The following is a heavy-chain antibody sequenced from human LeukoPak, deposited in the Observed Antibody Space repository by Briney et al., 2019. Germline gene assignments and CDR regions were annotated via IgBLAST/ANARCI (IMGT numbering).Heavy chain of an antibody. J-gene: IGHJ6*03. CDR1: GYTFTSYG. CDR2: ISAYNGNT. D-gene: IGHD3-3*01. Sequence: GASVKVSCKASGYTFTSYGISWVRQAPGQGLEWMGWISAYNGNTNYAQKLQGRVTMTTDTSTSTAYMELRSLRSDDTAVYYCATTIWSGYPHYYYMDVWGKGTTVTVSS. CDR3: ATTIWSGYPHYYYMDV. V-gene: IGHV1-18*01.